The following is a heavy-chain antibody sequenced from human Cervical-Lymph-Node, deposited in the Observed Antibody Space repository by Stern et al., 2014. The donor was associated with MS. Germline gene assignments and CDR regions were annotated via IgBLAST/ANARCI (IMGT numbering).Heavy chain of an antibody. J-gene: IGHJ6*02. CDR1: GGTFSSYA. V-gene: IGHV1-69*01. Sequence: VQLVESGAEVKKPGSSGKVSCKASGGTFSSYAISWVRQAPGQGLEWVGGIIPIFGTANYAQKFQGRVTITADESTSTACMELSSLRSEDTAVYFCARGELKEGLVRGMDVWGQGTTVTVSS. CDR2: IIPIFGTA. CDR3: ARGELKEGLVRGMDV. D-gene: IGHD1-26*01.